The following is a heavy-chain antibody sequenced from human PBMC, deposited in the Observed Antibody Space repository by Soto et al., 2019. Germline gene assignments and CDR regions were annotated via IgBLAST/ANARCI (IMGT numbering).Heavy chain of an antibody. CDR1: GFTFSSYA. CDR2: ISGSGGST. J-gene: IGHJ4*02. Sequence: GGSLRLSCAASGFTFSSYAMSWVRQAPGKGLEWVSAISGSGGSTYYADSVKGRFTISRDNSKNTLYLQMNSLRAEDTAVYYCAKDGSPIPRRPNLAIAVAGNFDYWGQGTLVTVSS. V-gene: IGHV3-23*01. D-gene: IGHD6-19*01. CDR3: AKDGSPIPRRPNLAIAVAGNFDY.